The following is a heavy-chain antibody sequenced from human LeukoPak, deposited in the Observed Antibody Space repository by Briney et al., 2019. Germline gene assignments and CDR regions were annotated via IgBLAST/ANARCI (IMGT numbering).Heavy chain of an antibody. CDR3: ARGYSYGQRWFDP. CDR2: IYYSGST. J-gene: IGHJ5*02. CDR1: GGSISSYY. Sequence: SETLSLTCTVSGGSISSYYWSWIRQPPGKGLEWIGYIYYSGSTNYNPSLKSRVTISVDTSKNQFSLKLSSVTAADTAVYYCARGYSYGQRWFDPWGQGTLVTVS. V-gene: IGHV4-59*01. D-gene: IGHD5-18*01.